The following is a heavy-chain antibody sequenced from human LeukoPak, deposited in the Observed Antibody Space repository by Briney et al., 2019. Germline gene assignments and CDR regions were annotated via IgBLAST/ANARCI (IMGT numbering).Heavy chain of an antibody. Sequence: SQTFSLTCAISVDCVWSNSVTWNWIRPSPSIGLEWLGRTYYRSTWYNDYAVSVRGRITVNPDTSKNQFSLHLNSVTPEDTAVYYCARRLTQYDCFDPWGQGILVTVSS. D-gene: IGHD2-2*01. J-gene: IGHJ5*02. V-gene: IGHV6-1*01. CDR2: TYYRSTWYN. CDR1: VDCVWSNSVT. CDR3: ARRLTQYDCFDP.